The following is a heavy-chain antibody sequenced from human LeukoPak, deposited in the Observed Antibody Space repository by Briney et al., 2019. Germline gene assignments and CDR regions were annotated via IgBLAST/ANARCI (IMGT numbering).Heavy chain of an antibody. Sequence: ASVKVSCKASGYTFTGYYMHWVRQAPGQGLEWMGWINPNSGGTNYAQKFQGRVTMTRDTSISTAYMELSRLRSDDTAVYYCARDEGYSYGHGIKGVDCWGQGTLVTVSS. CDR2: INPNSGGT. D-gene: IGHD5-18*01. CDR3: ARDEGYSYGHGIKGVDC. J-gene: IGHJ4*02. CDR1: GYTFTGYY. V-gene: IGHV1-2*02.